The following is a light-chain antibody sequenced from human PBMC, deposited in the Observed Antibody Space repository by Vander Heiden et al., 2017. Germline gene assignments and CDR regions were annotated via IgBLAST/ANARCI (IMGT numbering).Light chain of an antibody. CDR2: GST. Sequence: QSVLTQPPSVSGAPGRRVTIPCTGSTSNIEAGYDVHWYQQLPGTAPNLLIYGSTNRPSGGPDRFSASTSGTSASPATTGLQAEDEADYYCQSYPNSRSGYVVFGGGTKLTVL. CDR1: TSNIEAGYD. CDR3: QSYPNSRSGYVV. V-gene: IGLV1-40*01. J-gene: IGLJ2*01.